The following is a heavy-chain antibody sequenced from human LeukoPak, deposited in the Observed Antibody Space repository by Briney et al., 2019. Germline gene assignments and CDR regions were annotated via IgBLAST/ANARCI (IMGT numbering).Heavy chain of an antibody. J-gene: IGHJ6*03. Sequence: NPSETLSLTCTVSGGSISSYYWGWIRQPPGKGLEWIGSIYYSGSTYYNPSLKSRVTISVDTSKNQFSLKLSSVTAADTAVYFCARGRVSSSTWYSTYYFYFYMDVWGKGTTVTVSS. CDR1: GGSISSYY. CDR3: ARGRVSSSTWYSTYYFYFYMDV. CDR2: IYYSGST. V-gene: IGHV4-39*07. D-gene: IGHD6-13*01.